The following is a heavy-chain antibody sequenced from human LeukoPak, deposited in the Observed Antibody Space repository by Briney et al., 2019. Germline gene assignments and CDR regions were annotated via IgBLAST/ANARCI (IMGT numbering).Heavy chain of an antibody. D-gene: IGHD1-14*01. CDR1: GHTFSSYH. J-gene: IGHJ5*02. V-gene: IGHV1-46*01. CDR3: AREAVTIFALVRNQTTKRPHRFDP. CDR2: INPSAGTT. Sequence: ASVKVSCKASGHTFSSYHMHWVRQAPGQGLEWMGIINPSAGTTNYAQKFQDRVTMTRDMSTSTVYMELSSLRSEDTAVYYCAREAVTIFALVRNQTTKRPHRFDPWGQGTLVTVSA.